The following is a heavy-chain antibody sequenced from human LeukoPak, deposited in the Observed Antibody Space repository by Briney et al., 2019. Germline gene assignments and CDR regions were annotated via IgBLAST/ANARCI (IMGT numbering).Heavy chain of an antibody. V-gene: IGHV3-33*06. J-gene: IGHJ6*03. CDR2: IWYDGSNK. Sequence: PGGSLRLSCAGSGFTFSSYAMSWVRQAPGKGLEWVAVIWYDGSNKYYADSVKGRFTISRDNSKNTLYLQMNSLRAEDTAVYYCAKSVYAQSNYYYYMDVWGKGTTVTVSS. CDR3: AKSVYAQSNYYYYMDV. D-gene: IGHD2-8*01. CDR1: GFTFSSYA.